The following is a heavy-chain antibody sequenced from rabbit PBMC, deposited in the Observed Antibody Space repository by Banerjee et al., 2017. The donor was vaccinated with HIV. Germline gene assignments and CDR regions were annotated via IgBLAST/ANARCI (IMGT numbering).Heavy chain of an antibody. J-gene: IGHJ4*01. V-gene: IGHV1S47*01. CDR2: IVLLFGTT. CDR1: GFDFSRTG. Sequence: QEQLEESGGGLVQPGGSLKLSCKASGFDFSRTGVSWVRQAPGKGLEWIGYIVLLFGTTYYANWVNGRFTISRSTSLNTVTLQMTSLTAADTATYFCARVKDSGSNGRYYFNFWGPGTLVTVS. D-gene: IGHD4-2*01. CDR3: ARVKDSGSNGRYYFNF.